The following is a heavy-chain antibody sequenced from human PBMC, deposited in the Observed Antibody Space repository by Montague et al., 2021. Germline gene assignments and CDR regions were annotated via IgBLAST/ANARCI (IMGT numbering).Heavy chain of an antibody. V-gene: IGHV4-59*04. CDR1: SRSIFTPP. J-gene: IGHJ5*01. CDR2: MSYGCTT. Sequence: SETLSLTCTVSSRSIFTPPWSGVLQSPGKVLARLGFMSYGCTTSNHPSLKSRVTMLIDTSTNQFSLKLCFVTAAVTAVYYCAKQDYCVSGTSYKGFDLWGQGILVTVS. D-gene: IGHD3-10*01. CDR3: AKQDYCVSGTSYKGFDL.